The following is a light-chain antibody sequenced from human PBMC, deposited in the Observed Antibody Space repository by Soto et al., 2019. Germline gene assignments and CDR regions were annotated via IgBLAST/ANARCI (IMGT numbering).Light chain of an antibody. V-gene: IGKV1-39*01. CDR3: KQSYTTSIA. J-gene: IGKJ5*01. CDR2: GAY. Sequence: DIQMTQSPSSLSASVGDRVTITCRASQRISTYLNWYQQKPGKAHKLLIYGAYTLQGGVQSRFSGSGSGTDFTLTIRSLQPEDFATYYCKQSYTTSIAFRQGTRLEIK. CDR1: QRISTY.